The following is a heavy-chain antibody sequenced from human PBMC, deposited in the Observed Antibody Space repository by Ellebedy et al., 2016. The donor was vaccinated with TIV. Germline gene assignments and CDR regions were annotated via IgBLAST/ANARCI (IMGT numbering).Heavy chain of an antibody. CDR3: AAFPYISTSSAF. D-gene: IGHD3-3*02. CDR2: IYPYSGGT. Sequence: ASVKVSCKASGYTFTGYYMHWLRQAPGQGLEWMGWIYPYSGGTNYAPKFQGRVTMTRDMSISTAYMELSGLKSDDTAVYYCAAFPYISTSSAFWGQGTLVTVSS. J-gene: IGHJ4*02. V-gene: IGHV1-2*02. CDR1: GYTFTGYY.